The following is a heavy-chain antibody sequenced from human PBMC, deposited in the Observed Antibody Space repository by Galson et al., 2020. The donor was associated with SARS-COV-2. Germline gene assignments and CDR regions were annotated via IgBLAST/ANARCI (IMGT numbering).Heavy chain of an antibody. V-gene: IGHV3-15*01. CDR3: TTYSSGWS. Sequence: ARGSLRLNCAASGFTCSYAWISWIRQAPGKGPEWLGRIKSKTDGGTTDYAATVKDRFTISRDDSKNTWYLQMNRLKTEDTAIYYCTTYSSGWSWGQGTLVSVSS. J-gene: IGHJ5*02. CDR1: GFTCSYAW. CDR2: IKSKTDGGTT. D-gene: IGHD6-19*01.